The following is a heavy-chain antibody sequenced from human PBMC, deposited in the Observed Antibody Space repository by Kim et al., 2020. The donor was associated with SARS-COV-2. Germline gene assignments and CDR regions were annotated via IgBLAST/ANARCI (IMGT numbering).Heavy chain of an antibody. CDR2: FDPEDGET. D-gene: IGHD4-17*01. V-gene: IGHV1-24*01. Sequence: ASVKVSCKVSGYTLTELSMHWVRQAPGKGLEWMGGFDPEDGETIYAQKFQGRVTMTEDTSTDTAYMELSSLRSEDTAVYYCATEIPIPSNYGGNSVTMGYFDLWGRGTLVTVSS. CDR1: GYTLTELS. J-gene: IGHJ2*01. CDR3: ATEIPIPSNYGGNSVTMGYFDL.